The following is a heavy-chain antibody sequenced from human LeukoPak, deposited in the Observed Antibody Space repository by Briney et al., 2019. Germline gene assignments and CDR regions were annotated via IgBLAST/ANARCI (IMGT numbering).Heavy chain of an antibody. CDR1: GDSVSSNNAA. CDR3: ARDVSSSNYYFDY. V-gene: IGHV6-1*01. CDR2: TFYRSKWYN. J-gene: IGHJ4*02. D-gene: IGHD6-6*01. Sequence: SQTLSLTCAISGDSVSSNNAAWNWIRQSPSRGLEWLGRTFYRSKWYNDYVVSLKSRITIDPDTSKNQFSLHLNSVTPEDTAVYYCARDVSSSNYYFDYWGQGSLVIVSS.